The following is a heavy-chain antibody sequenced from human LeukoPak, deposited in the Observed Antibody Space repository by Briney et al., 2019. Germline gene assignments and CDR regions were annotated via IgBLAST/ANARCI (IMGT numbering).Heavy chain of an antibody. Sequence: SETLSLTCTVSGGSISSYYWNWIRQPPGKGLEWIGYIYYSGSTNYNPSLKSRVTISVDTSKNQFSLKLSSVTAADTAVYYCARDGPDYYGSGSYDYWGQGTLVTVSS. D-gene: IGHD3-10*01. CDR3: ARDGPDYYGSGSYDY. J-gene: IGHJ4*02. CDR2: IYYSGST. V-gene: IGHV4-59*12. CDR1: GGSISSYY.